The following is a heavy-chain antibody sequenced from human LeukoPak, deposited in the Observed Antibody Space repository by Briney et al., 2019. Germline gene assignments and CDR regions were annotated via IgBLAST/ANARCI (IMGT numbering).Heavy chain of an antibody. CDR2: IYYSGST. J-gene: IGHJ4*02. CDR3: ARVPLSYYYDSSGYYGR. D-gene: IGHD3-22*01. Sequence: SETLSLTCTVSGGSISSYYWSWIRQPPGKGLEWIGYIYYSGSTNYNPSLKSRVTISVDTSKNQFSLKLSSVTAADTAVYYCARVPLSYYYDSSGYYGRWGQGTLVTVSS. CDR1: GGSISSYY. V-gene: IGHV4-59*01.